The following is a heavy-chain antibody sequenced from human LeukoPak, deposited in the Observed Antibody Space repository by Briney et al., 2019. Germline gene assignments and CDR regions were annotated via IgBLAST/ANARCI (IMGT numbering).Heavy chain of an antibody. Sequence: ASVKVSCKASGYTFTSYAMHWVRQAPGQRLEWMGWINAGNGNTKYSQKFQGRVTITRDTSASTAYMELSSLRSEDTAVYYCARDRISPTWLAYFDYWGQGTLVTVSS. CDR2: INAGNGNT. V-gene: IGHV1-3*01. CDR1: GYTFTSYA. CDR3: ARDRISPTWLAYFDY. J-gene: IGHJ4*02. D-gene: IGHD6-19*01.